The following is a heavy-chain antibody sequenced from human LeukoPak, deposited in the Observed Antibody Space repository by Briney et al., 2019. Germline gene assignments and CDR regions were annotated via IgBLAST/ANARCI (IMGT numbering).Heavy chain of an antibody. CDR2: INPSGGST. D-gene: IGHD2-15*01. J-gene: IGHJ5*02. V-gene: IGHV1-46*01. Sequence: ASVKVSCKASGYTFTSYYMHWVRQAPGQGLEWMGIINPSGGSTSYAQKFQGRVTMTRDMSTSTAYMELSRLRSDDTAVYYCARGIVVVVAATQGWFDPWGQGTLVTVSS. CDR3: ARGIVVVVAATQGWFDP. CDR1: GYTFTSYY.